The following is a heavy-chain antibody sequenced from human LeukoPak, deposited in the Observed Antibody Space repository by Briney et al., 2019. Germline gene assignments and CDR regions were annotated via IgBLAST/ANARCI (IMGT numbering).Heavy chain of an antibody. CDR2: ISSSSSTI. V-gene: IGHV3-48*01. D-gene: IGHD3-3*01. CDR3: AKPDDFWSPLPDY. CDR1: GFTFSSYS. J-gene: IGHJ4*02. Sequence: GGSLRLSCAASGFTFSSYSMNWVRQAPGKGLEWVSYISSSSSTIYYADSVKGRFTISRDNSKNTLYLQMNSLRAEDTAVYYCAKPDDFWSPLPDYWGQGTLVTVSS.